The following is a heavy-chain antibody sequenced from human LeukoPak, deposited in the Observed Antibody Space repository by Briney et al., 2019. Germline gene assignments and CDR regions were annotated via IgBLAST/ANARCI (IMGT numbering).Heavy chain of an antibody. J-gene: IGHJ6*03. CDR3: ARVPAKDYFYYMDV. CDR2: FYSGGSI. CDR1: GFTFSSYS. V-gene: IGHV3-53*01. Sequence: GGSLRLSCAASGFTFSSYSMNWVRQAPGKGLEWVSLFYSGGSIYYADSVKGRFTISRDSSKNTLYLQMNGLRAEDTAVYYCARVPAKDYFYYMDVWGNGTTVTVSS.